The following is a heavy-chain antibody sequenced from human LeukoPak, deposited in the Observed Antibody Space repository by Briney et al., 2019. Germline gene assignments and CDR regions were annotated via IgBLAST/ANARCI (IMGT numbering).Heavy chain of an antibody. D-gene: IGHD3-22*01. Sequence: PGGSLRLSCAASGFTFRSYGMHWVRQAPGKGLEWVAVIWYDGSNKYYADSVKGRFTISRDNSKNTLYLQMNSLRAEDTAVYYCAKGSNYYDSSGYVYWGQGTLVTVSS. CDR2: IWYDGSNK. CDR1: GFTFRSYG. V-gene: IGHV3-33*06. J-gene: IGHJ4*02. CDR3: AKGSNYYDSSGYVY.